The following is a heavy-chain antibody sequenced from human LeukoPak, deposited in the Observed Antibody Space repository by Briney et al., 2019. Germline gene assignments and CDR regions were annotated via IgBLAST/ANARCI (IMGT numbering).Heavy chain of an antibody. CDR1: GFTFSSYG. J-gene: IGHJ4*02. CDR2: IRYDGSNK. V-gene: IGHV3-30*02. Sequence: GGSLRLSCAASGFTFSSYGMHWVRQAPGKGLEWVAFIRYDGSNKYYADSVKGRFTISRDNSKNTLFLQLNNLKAEDTAVYYCAKPRATTFYYETTGFDFWGQGTLVTVSS. CDR3: AKPRATTFYYETTGFDF. D-gene: IGHD3-22*01.